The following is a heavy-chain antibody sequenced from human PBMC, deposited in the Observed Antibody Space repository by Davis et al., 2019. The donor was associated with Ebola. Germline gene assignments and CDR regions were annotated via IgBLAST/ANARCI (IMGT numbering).Heavy chain of an antibody. CDR3: ARHTSLGY. D-gene: IGHD3-16*01. CDR1: GFIFTTSG. V-gene: IGHV3-21*01. Sequence: GGSLRPSCAAPGFIFTTSGMHWVRQAPGKGLEWVASITSSSDYIYYADSVKGRLTISRDNAKSSLYLQMNSLRAEDTDVYYCARHTSLGYWGQGTLVTVSS. CDR2: ITSSSDYI. J-gene: IGHJ4*02.